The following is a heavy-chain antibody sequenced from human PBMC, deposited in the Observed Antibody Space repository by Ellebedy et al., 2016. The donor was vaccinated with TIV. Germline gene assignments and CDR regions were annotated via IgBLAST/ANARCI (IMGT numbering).Heavy chain of an antibody. Sequence: GESLKISXAASGFTFSSYGMHWVRQAPGKGLEWVAVISYDGSNKYYADSVKGRFTISRDNSKNTLYLQMNSLRAEDTAVYYCAKVRITMVRGVIDYWGQGTLVTVSS. CDR3: AKVRITMVRGVIDY. CDR1: GFTFSSYG. J-gene: IGHJ4*02. CDR2: ISYDGSNK. V-gene: IGHV3-30*18. D-gene: IGHD3-10*01.